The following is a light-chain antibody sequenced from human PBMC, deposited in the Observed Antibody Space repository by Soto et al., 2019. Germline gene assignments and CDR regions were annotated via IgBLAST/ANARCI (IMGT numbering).Light chain of an antibody. Sequence: EIVMTQSPGTLSLSPGERATLSCRASQSVSDDYLAWYQQKPGQAPILVISGASTRATGIPDRFRGSGSGTDFTLTISRLEPEDFAVYYCQQYDSWPPLFTFGPGTKVDLK. CDR2: GAS. CDR1: QSVSDDY. V-gene: IGKV3-20*01. CDR3: QQYDSWPPLFT. J-gene: IGKJ3*01.